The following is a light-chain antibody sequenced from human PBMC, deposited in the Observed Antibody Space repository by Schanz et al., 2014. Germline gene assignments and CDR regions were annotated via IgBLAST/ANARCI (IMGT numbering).Light chain of an antibody. CDR3: QQYVESPGT. CDR2: GAS. CDR1: QSVTDNY. V-gene: IGKV3-20*01. J-gene: IGKJ1*01. Sequence: EIVLTQSPGTLSLSPGERATLSCRASQSVTDNYLAWYQQKPGRAPRLLIYGASNRATGIPDRFSGSGSGTDFTLTINRLEAEDFAVYYCQQYVESPGTFGQGTRLEI.